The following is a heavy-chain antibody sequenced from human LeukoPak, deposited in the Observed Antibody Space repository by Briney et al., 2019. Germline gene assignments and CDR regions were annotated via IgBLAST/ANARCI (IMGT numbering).Heavy chain of an antibody. CDR2: IYYSGST. V-gene: IGHV4-31*03. D-gene: IGHD3-9*01. J-gene: IGHJ4*02. CDR1: GGSISSGGYY. Sequence: PSETLSLTCTVSGGSISSGGYYWSWIRQHPGKGLEWIGYIYYSGSTYYNPSLKSRVTISVDTSKNQFSLKLSSVTAADTAVYYCARDRQYYDILTGWTGGYFDYWGQGTLVTVSS. CDR3: ARDRQYYDILTGWTGGYFDY.